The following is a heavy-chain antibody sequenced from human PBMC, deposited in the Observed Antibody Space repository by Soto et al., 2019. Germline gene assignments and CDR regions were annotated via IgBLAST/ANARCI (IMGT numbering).Heavy chain of an antibody. CDR1: GFAFTGDY. Sequence: ASVKVSCKASGFAFTGDYINWLRQAPRQGLGWMGWINAHSGGTEYAQKFQGRVPLTRDTSIATAYLTLTSLTSDDTALYYCAKDKAKYDLSGYDEGSFDYWGQGTLVTVSS. CDR2: INAHSGGT. CDR3: AKDKAKYDLSGYDEGSFDY. D-gene: IGHD5-12*01. V-gene: IGHV1-2*02. J-gene: IGHJ4*02.